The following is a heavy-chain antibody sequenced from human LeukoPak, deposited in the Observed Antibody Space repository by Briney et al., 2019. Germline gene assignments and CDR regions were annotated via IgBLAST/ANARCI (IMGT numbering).Heavy chain of an antibody. CDR3: APEGDGYILFDY. CDR1: GFTFSSYG. D-gene: IGHD5-24*01. J-gene: IGHJ4*02. Sequence: GGSLRLSCAAPGFTFSSYGMHWVRQAPGKGLEWVAVISYDGSNKYYADSVKGRFTISRDNSKNTLYLQMNSLGVEDTAVYYCAPEGDGYILFDYWGQGTLVTVAS. CDR2: ISYDGSNK. V-gene: IGHV3-30*03.